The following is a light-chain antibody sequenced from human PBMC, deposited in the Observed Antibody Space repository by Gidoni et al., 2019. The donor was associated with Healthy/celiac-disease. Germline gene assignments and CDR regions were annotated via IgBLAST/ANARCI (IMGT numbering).Light chain of an antibody. Sequence: EIVLTQSPATLSLAPGERATLSCRASQSVSSYLAWYQQKPGQAPRLLIYDASNRAAGIPAWFSGSGSGTVFPLTSSRQEPEDFAVYCCQQRSNWPRTFGQGTKVEIK. V-gene: IGKV3-11*01. CDR2: DAS. CDR3: QQRSNWPRT. CDR1: QSVSSY. J-gene: IGKJ1*01.